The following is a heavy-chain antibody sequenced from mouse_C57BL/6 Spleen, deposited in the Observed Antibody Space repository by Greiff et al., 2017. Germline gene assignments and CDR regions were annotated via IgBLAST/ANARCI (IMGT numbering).Heavy chain of an antibody. D-gene: IGHD2-4*01. J-gene: IGHJ4*01. CDR3: ARSYYDYGYYAMDY. CDR1: GFTFTDYY. CDR2: IRNKANGYTT. Sequence: EVQGVESGGGLVQPGGSLSLSCAASGFTFTDYYMSWVRQPPGKALEWLGFIRNKANGYTTEYSASVKGRFTISRDNSQSILYLQMNALRAEDSATYYCARSYYDYGYYAMDYWGQGTSVTVSS. V-gene: IGHV7-3*01.